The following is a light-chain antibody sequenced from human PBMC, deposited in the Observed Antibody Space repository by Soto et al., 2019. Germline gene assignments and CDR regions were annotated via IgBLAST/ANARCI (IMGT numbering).Light chain of an antibody. V-gene: IGKV3-15*01. CDR1: QNINSN. J-gene: IGKJ2*01. CDR2: DAS. Sequence: EIVMTQSPATLSVSPGERATLSCRASQNINSNLAWYQQKPGQAPRLLIHDASTRATGIPARFSGSGSGTEFTLTISSLQSEDFAVYYCQQYNYWPMYTFGQGTKVDIK. CDR3: QQYNYWPMYT.